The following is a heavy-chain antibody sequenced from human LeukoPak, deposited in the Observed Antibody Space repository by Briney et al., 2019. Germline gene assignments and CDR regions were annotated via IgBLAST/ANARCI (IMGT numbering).Heavy chain of an antibody. D-gene: IGHD2-15*01. CDR1: GGSISSYY. J-gene: IGHJ5*02. CDR3: ARQIVVVPAALYWFDP. V-gene: IGHV4-59*08. Sequence: SETLSLTCTVSGGSISSYYWNWIRQPPGKGLEWIGYIYYSGSTNYNPSLKSRVTTSVDTSKNQFSLKLSSVTAADTAVYYCARQIVVVPAALYWFDPWGQGTLVTVSS. CDR2: IYYSGST.